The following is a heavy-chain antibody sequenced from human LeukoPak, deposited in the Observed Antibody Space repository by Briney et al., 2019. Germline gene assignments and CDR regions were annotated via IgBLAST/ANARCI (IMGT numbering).Heavy chain of an antibody. CDR1: GFTFSSYA. D-gene: IGHD5/OR15-5a*01. Sequence: GSLRLSCAASGFTFSSYAMSWVRQAPGKGLEWVSAISGSGGSTYYADSVKGRFTISRDNSKNTLYLQMNSLRAEDTAVYYCAKCLYYYYGMDVWGQGTTVTVSS. V-gene: IGHV3-23*01. J-gene: IGHJ6*02. CDR2: ISGSGGST. CDR3: AKCLYYYYGMDV.